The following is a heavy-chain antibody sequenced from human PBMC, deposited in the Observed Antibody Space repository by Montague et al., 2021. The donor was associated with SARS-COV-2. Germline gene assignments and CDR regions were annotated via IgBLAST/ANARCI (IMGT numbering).Heavy chain of an antibody. D-gene: IGHD4-23*01. CDR3: ARSYGTTVVTRAFDY. V-gene: IGHV2-70*01. J-gene: IGHJ4*02. Sequence: PALVKPTQTLTLTCTFSGSSLSTSGMCVSWIRQPPGKALEWLTLIDWDDDKYYSTSLKTRLTISKDTSKNQVVLTMTNMDPADTATYYCARSYGTTVVTRAFDYWGQGTLVTVSS. CDR1: GSSLSTSGMC. CDR2: IDWDDDK.